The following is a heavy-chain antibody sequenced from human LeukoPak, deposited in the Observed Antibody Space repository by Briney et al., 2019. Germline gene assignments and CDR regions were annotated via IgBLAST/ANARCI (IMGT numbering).Heavy chain of an antibody. CDR2: IYYSGST. CDR3: AGYCSSTSCHDY. CDR1: GGSISSGGYY. Sequence: PSQTLSLTCTVSGGSISSGGYYWSWIRQHPGKGLEWIGYIYYSGSTYYNPSLKSRVTISVDTSKNQFSLKLSSVTAADTAVYYCAGYCSSTSCHDYWGQGTLVTVSS. V-gene: IGHV4-31*03. J-gene: IGHJ4*02. D-gene: IGHD2-2*01.